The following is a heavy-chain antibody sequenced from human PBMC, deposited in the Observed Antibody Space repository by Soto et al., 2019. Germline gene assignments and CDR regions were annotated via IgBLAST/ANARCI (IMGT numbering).Heavy chain of an antibody. CDR1: GFSFSYYA. Sequence: QVQLVESGGGVVQPGRSLRLSCAASGFSFSYYAMHWVRQAPGKGLEWVAVIGYDASKKYYADSVKGRFTISRDNSKNTLYLQMNSLRDEDTAVYYCASPYCSGGSCYLTEYFQHWGQGTLVTVSS. CDR2: IGYDASKK. J-gene: IGHJ1*01. CDR3: ASPYCSGGSCYLTEYFQH. D-gene: IGHD2-15*01. V-gene: IGHV3-30*03.